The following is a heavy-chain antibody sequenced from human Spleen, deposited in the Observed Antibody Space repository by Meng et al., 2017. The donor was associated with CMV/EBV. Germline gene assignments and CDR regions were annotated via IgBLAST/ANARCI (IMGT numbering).Heavy chain of an antibody. Sequence: ASVKVSCKTSGYTFIGHYIPWVRQAPGQGLEWMGWINPNSGGTIYARKFQGRVTMTRDTSISTAYMELNRLRSDDTAVYYCARDETDNWNFFDYWGQGTLVTVSS. CDR3: ARDETDNWNFFDY. J-gene: IGHJ4*02. V-gene: IGHV1-2*02. D-gene: IGHD1-20*01. CDR1: GYTFIGHY. CDR2: INPNSGGT.